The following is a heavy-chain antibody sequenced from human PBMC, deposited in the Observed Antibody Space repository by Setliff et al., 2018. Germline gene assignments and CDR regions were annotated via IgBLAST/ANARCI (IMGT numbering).Heavy chain of an antibody. V-gene: IGHV3-48*03. CDR3: APKGRGELRAEF. CDR1: GLTFSSYE. CDR2: ISDSGSTK. D-gene: IGHD1-7*01. J-gene: IGHJ4*02. Sequence: GGSLRLSCGVFGLTFSSYEMIWVRQAPGKGLEWVSYISDSGSTKYYADSVKGRFTISRDKAKNSLFLQMNSLRTGDTAVYYCAPKGRGELRAEFWGQGTLVTVSS.